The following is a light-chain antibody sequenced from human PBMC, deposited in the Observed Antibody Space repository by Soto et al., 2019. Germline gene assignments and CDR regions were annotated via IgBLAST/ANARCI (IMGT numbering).Light chain of an antibody. CDR1: QSVSISH. Sequence: EIVLTQSPGALSLSPGERATLSCRASQSVSISHLAWYQQKPGQAPRLLIYDASSRATGIPDRFSGSGSGTDFTLTISRLEPEDFAGYYCQEYGIPPQTFGHGTKVDIK. V-gene: IGKV3-20*01. CDR3: QEYGIPPQT. CDR2: DAS. J-gene: IGKJ1*01.